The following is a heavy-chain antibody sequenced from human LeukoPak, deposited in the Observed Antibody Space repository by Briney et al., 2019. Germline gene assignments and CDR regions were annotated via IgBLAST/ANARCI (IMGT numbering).Heavy chain of an antibody. V-gene: IGHV4-61*02. J-gene: IGHJ4*02. Sequence: SETLSLTCTVSGGSISSGSYYWSWIRQPAGKGLEWIGRIYTSGSTNYNPSLKSRVTISVDTSKNQFSLKLSSVTAADTAVYYCARDRGITMVRGVISPYYFDYWSQGTLVTVSS. D-gene: IGHD3-10*01. CDR3: ARDRGITMVRGVISPYYFDY. CDR1: GGSISSGSYY. CDR2: IYTSGST.